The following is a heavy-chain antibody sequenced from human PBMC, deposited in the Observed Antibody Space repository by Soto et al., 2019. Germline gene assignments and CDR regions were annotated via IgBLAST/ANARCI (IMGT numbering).Heavy chain of an antibody. Sequence: QVQLLQSGAEVKKPGSSVKVSCKVSGGAFTNYSLNWVRHAPGQGLEWLGGIIPLHNTSNYSLKLLGRGSVTADIASNTVSMHVSGLTSDDTATYYCAIWSNWNPLYYRGMDVWGQGTTVTVSS. CDR2: IIPLHNTS. CDR1: GGAFTNYS. CDR3: AIWSNWNPLYYRGMDV. V-gene: IGHV1-69*06. D-gene: IGHD1-20*01. J-gene: IGHJ6*02.